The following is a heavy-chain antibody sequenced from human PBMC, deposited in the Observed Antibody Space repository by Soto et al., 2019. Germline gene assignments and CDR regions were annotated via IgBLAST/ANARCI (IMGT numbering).Heavy chain of an antibody. D-gene: IGHD2-15*01. CDR1: GFTFSSYS. CDR2: ISSSSTI. CDR3: ARDSGYNHAFDI. V-gene: IGHV3-48*02. Sequence: EVQLVESGGGLVQPGGSLRLSCAASGFTFSSYSMNWVRQAPGKGLEWVSYISSSSTIYYADSVKGRFTISRDNAKNSLYLQMNSLRDEDTAVYYCARDSGYNHAFDIWGQGTMVTVSS. J-gene: IGHJ3*02.